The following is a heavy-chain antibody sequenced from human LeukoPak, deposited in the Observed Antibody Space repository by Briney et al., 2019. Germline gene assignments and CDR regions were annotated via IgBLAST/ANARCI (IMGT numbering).Heavy chain of an antibody. CDR3: ARGPEGFGDLRD. V-gene: IGHV1-8*01. Sequence: ASVKVSCKASGYTFTSYDINWVRQATGQGLEWMGWMNPNSGNTGYAQKFQGRVTMTRNTSISTAYMELSSLRSEDTAVYYCARGPEGFGDLRDWGQGTLVTVSS. J-gene: IGHJ4*02. D-gene: IGHD3-10*01. CDR2: MNPNSGNT. CDR1: GYTFTSYD.